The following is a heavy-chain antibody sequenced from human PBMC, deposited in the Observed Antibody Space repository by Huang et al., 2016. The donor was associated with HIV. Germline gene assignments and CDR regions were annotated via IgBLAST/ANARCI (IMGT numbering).Heavy chain of an antibody. J-gene: IGHJ6*03. Sequence: QLQLQESGPGLVKPSETLSLTCTVSGGSISSSTYYWGWLRQPPGMGLEWIGSIYYSGSTFYNPSCQSRVTISVDTPRKQFSLKLSSVTAADTAMYYCVRLRKVDYYYYYMDVWGKGTTVTVSS. CDR1: GGSISSSTYY. CDR2: IYYSGST. V-gene: IGHV4-39*01. CDR3: VRLRKVDYYYYYMDV.